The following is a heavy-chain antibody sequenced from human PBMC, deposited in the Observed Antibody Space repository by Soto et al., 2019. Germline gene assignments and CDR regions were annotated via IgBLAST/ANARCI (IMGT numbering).Heavy chain of an antibody. Sequence: SETLSLTSTLSGGSITNSNWWSWVRLPPAKGLEWIGDIYHAGSTKYNPSLERRVTMSVDTSNNQFALTLTSVTAADTAVYFCARGPPIVGNTTPLDSWGQGTLVTVSS. CDR3: ARGPPIVGNTTPLDS. J-gene: IGHJ4*02. CDR1: GGSITNSNW. D-gene: IGHD1-26*01. V-gene: IGHV4-4*02. CDR2: IYHAGST.